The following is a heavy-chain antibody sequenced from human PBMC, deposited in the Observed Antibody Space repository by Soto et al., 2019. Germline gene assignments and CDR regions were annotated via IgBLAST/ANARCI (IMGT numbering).Heavy chain of an antibody. J-gene: IGHJ5*01. CDR3: ATTTYSSGWYEF. CDR2: INGNGGST. Sequence: GGSLRLSCAAPAFTFSTYAMSWVRQAPGKGLEWVSGINGNGGSTYYADSVKGRFTISRDNSKNTLYLQMNSLRAEDTAVYYCATTTYSSGWYEFWGQGTLVTVSS. V-gene: IGHV3-23*01. D-gene: IGHD6-19*01. CDR1: AFTFSTYA.